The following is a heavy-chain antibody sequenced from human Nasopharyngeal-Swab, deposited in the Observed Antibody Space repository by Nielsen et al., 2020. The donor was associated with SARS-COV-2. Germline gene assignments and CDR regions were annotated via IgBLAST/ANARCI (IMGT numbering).Heavy chain of an antibody. CDR3: AKERYGDYDYGMDV. D-gene: IGHD4-17*01. CDR2: IWYDGSNK. J-gene: IGHJ6*02. V-gene: IGHV3-30*02. CDR1: GFTFSSYG. Sequence: GGSLRLSCAASGFTFSSYGMHWVRQAPGKGLEWVAVIWYDGSNKYYADSVKGRFTISRDNSKNTLYLQMNSLRAEDTAVYYCAKERYGDYDYGMDVWGQGTTVTVSS.